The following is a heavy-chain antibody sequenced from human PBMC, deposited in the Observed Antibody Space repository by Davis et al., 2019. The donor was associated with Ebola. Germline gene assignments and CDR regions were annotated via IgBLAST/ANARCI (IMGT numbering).Heavy chain of an antibody. CDR2: INPNSGVT. Sequence: ASVKVSCKASGGTFSSYAISWVRRAPGQGLEWMGWINPNSGVTTYAQKFQGRVTMTRDRSINTAYMELNSLTSDDTATYFCASGDTHEFWGRGTLITVSS. D-gene: IGHD2-15*01. V-gene: IGHV1-2*02. J-gene: IGHJ4*02. CDR3: ASGDTHEF. CDR1: GGTFSSYA.